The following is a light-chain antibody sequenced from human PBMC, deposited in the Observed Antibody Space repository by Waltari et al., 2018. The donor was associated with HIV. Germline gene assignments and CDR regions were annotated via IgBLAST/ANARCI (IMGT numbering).Light chain of an antibody. CDR1: SSNIGSYT. CDR2: RNS. CDR3: AAWDDSLNGYV. J-gene: IGLJ1*01. V-gene: IGLV1-44*01. Sequence: LTQPPSASGTPGHRVTISCSGSSSNIGSYTVTWYQHLPATAPKLLIFRNSQRPSGVPDRFSASKSGTSASLAISGLQSEDEADYYCAAWDDSLNGYVFGTGTRVTVL.